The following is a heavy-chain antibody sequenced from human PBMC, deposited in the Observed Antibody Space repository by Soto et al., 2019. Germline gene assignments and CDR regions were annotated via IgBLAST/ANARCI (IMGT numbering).Heavy chain of an antibody. CDR2: ISGPGGST. V-gene: IGHV3-23*01. CDR1: GFTFTKFA. Sequence: GGSLRLSCAASGFTFTKFAMSWVRQAPGKGLEWVASISGPGGSTNYAESVKGRFTISRDNSNDTVSPQMNSLRVEDTALYFCAKDRRIAVSHFDFWGQGTLVTVSS. J-gene: IGHJ4*02. CDR3: AKDRRIAVSHFDF. D-gene: IGHD6-19*01.